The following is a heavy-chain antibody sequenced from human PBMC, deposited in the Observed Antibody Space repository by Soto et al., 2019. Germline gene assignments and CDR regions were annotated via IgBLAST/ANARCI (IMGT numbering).Heavy chain of an antibody. V-gene: IGHV1-18*01. J-gene: IGHJ5*02. Sequence: GASVKVSCKASGYTFTSYGISWVRQAPGQGLEWMGWISAYNGNTNYAQKLQGRVTMTTDTSTSTAYMELRSLRSDDTAVYYCAIEFVAAAGTGVFDPWGQGTLVTVSS. CDR2: ISAYNGNT. CDR1: GYTFTSYG. CDR3: AIEFVAAAGTGVFDP. D-gene: IGHD6-13*01.